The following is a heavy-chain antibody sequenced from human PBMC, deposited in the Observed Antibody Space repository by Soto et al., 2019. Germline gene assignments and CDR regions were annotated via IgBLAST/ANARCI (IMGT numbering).Heavy chain of an antibody. D-gene: IGHD2-15*01. CDR3: ARGPPLYCSGGSCYSYYFDY. Sequence: SEILSLTCAVYGGSFSGYYWSWIRQPPGKGLEWIGEINHSGSTNYNPSLKSRVTISVDTSKNQFSLKLSSVTAADTAVYYCARGPPLYCSGGSCYSYYFDYWGQGTLVTVSS. CDR2: INHSGST. V-gene: IGHV4-34*01. CDR1: GGSFSGYY. J-gene: IGHJ4*02.